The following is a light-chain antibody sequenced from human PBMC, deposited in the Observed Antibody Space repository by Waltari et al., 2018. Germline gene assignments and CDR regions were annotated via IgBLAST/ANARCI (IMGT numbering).Light chain of an antibody. CDR3: QKYEALPAT. V-gene: IGKV3-20*01. J-gene: IGKJ1*01. Sequence: SCRARQSISKYLIWYQQKPGQAPRLLIYEASIRATGIPDRFSGSGSGTDFSLIISRLEPEDFAVYYCQKYEALPATFGQGTKVEIK. CDR2: EAS. CDR1: QSISKY.